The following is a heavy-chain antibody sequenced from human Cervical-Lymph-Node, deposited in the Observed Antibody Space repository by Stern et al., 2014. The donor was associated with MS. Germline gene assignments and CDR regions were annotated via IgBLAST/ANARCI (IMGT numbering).Heavy chain of an antibody. J-gene: IGHJ3*02. V-gene: IGHV4-31*03. Sequence: QVQLVESGPGLVKPSQTLSLTCTVSGGSISSGGYYWSWIRQHPGKGLEWIGYIHYNGNTHYNPPLKSRITISLETSKNQFSLKLSSVTAADTAVYYCAGAYYYDSSGAFEIWGQGTMVTVSS. CDR2: IHYNGNT. D-gene: IGHD3-22*01. CDR3: AGAYYYDSSGAFEI. CDR1: GGSISSGGYY.